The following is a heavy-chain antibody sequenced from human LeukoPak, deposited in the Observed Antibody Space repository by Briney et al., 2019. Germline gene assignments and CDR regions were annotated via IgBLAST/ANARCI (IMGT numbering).Heavy chain of an antibody. CDR2: ISSSGSTI. V-gene: IGHV3-11*01. J-gene: IGHJ6*02. Sequence: TGGSLRLSCAASGFTFSDYYMSWIRQAPGKGLEWVSYISSSGSTIYYADSVKGRFTISRDNAKNSLYLQMNSLRAEDTAVYYCARKQPWSPVVDVWGQGTTVTVSS. CDR1: GFTFSDYY. D-gene: IGHD5-18*01. CDR3: ARKQPWSPVVDV.